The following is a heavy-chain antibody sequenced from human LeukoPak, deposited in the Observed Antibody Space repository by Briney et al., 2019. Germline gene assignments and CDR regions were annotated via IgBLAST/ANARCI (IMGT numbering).Heavy chain of an antibody. V-gene: IGHV3-21*01. CDR3: AREFDGSASGAGY. Sequence: PGGSLRLSCAASGFTFSSYEMNWVRQAPGKGLEWVSSMSSSSGLIYYGDSVKGRFTVSRDNAKRSLYLQMNSLRADDTAVYYCAREFDGSASGAGYWGQGTLVTVSS. CDR1: GFTFSSYE. CDR2: MSSSSGLI. D-gene: IGHD1-26*01. J-gene: IGHJ4*02.